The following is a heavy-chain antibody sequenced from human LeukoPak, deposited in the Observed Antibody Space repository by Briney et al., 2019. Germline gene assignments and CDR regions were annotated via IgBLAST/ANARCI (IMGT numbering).Heavy chain of an antibody. V-gene: IGHV3-30*18. Sequence: GGSLRLSCAASGFTFSSYGMHWVRQAPGKGLEWVAVISYDGSNKYYADSVKGRFTISRDNSKNTLYLQMNSLRAEDTAVYYCAKDHRAKPGRVWYFDLWGRGTLVTVPS. CDR3: AKDHRAKPGRVWYFDL. J-gene: IGHJ2*01. CDR1: GFTFSSYG. D-gene: IGHD3-10*01. CDR2: ISYDGSNK.